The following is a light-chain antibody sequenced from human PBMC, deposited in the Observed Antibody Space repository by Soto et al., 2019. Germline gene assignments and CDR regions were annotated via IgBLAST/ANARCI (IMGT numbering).Light chain of an antibody. CDR1: QSVSSN. CDR2: GAS. CDR3: QHYNNLPFT. V-gene: IGKV3D-15*01. Sequence: EIVMTQSPATLSVSPGERATLSCRASQSVSSNLAWYQQKPGQAPRLLIYGASTRATGIPARFSGRGSGTDFTLTISSLQSQDFAFYYFQHYNNLPFTFGPGTKVHIK. J-gene: IGKJ3*01.